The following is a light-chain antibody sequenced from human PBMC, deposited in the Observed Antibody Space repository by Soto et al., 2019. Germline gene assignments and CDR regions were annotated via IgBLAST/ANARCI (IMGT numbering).Light chain of an antibody. Sequence: EIVLTQSPGTLSLSPGERATLSCRASQSVSSSYLAWYQQKPGQAPRHLIYGASSRATGIPDRFSGSGSGTDFTLTISRLEPEDFAVYYCQQYGSSPPDTFGQGTKREIK. J-gene: IGKJ2*01. CDR1: QSVSSSY. V-gene: IGKV3-20*01. CDR3: QQYGSSPPDT. CDR2: GAS.